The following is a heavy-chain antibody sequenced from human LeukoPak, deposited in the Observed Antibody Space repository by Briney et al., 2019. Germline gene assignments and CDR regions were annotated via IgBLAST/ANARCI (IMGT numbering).Heavy chain of an antibody. CDR2: INHSGST. V-gene: IGHV4-34*01. J-gene: IGHJ4*02. D-gene: IGHD3-22*01. CDR3: ARHPHSSGYSPIPY. Sequence: SETLSLTCAVYGGSFSGYYWSWIRQPPGKGLEWIGEINHSGSTNYNPSLKSRVTISVDTSKNQFSLKLSSVTAADTAVYYCARHPHSSGYSPIPYWGQRTLVTVSS. CDR1: GGSFSGYY.